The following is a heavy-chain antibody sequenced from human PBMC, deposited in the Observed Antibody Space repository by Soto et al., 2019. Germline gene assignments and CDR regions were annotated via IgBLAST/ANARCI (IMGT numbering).Heavy chain of an antibody. J-gene: IGHJ6*02. CDR3: AAELGSGYDLHYYYYVMDF. D-gene: IGHD5-12*01. Sequence: QLVQSGPEVKKPGTSVKVSCKTSGFTFTNSAMPWVRQARGQRLEWIGWIVVGSGNTNYAQKFQERVTITRDMSTNTAYMELSSLRAEYSAVYYCAAELGSGYDLHYYYYVMDFWGQGTTVTVSS. CDR1: GFTFTNSA. V-gene: IGHV1-58*02. CDR2: IVVGSGNT.